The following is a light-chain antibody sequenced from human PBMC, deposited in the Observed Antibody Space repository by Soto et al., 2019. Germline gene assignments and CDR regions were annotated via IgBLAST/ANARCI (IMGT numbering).Light chain of an antibody. CDR3: QQYNNWTPIT. CDR2: GAS. J-gene: IGKJ5*01. CDR1: QSVSSN. V-gene: IGKV3-15*01. Sequence: EIVMTQSPATLSVSPGESATLSCRASQSVSSNLAWYQQKPGQAPRLLIYGASTRATGIPARFSGSGSGTEFTLTISIMQSEDFAVYDCQQYNNWTPITFGQGTRLEIK.